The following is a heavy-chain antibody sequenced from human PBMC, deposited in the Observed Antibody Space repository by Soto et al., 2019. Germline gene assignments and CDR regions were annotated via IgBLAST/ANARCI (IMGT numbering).Heavy chain of an antibody. CDR1: GGSISRGGYY. J-gene: IGHJ6*02. CDR2: IYYSGST. Sequence: PSETLSLTCTVSGGSISRGGYYWSWIRQHPGKGLEWIGYIYYSGSTYYNPSLKSRVTISVDTSKNQFSLKLSSVTAADTAVYHCARGRDRRSRTVKNYYYYGMDVWGQGTTVTVSS. V-gene: IGHV4-31*03. CDR3: ARGRDRRSRTVKNYYYYGMDV. D-gene: IGHD4-4*01.